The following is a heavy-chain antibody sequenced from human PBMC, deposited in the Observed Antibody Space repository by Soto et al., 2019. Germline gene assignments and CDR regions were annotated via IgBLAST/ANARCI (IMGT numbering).Heavy chain of an antibody. CDR3: ARGYWSGGTGYSGLE. V-gene: IGHV3-72*01. J-gene: IGHJ4*02. D-gene: IGHD2-15*01. CDR2: TRNKANSYTT. Sequence: EVQLVESGGGLVQPGGSLRLSCAASGFTLSDHYMDWVRQAPGKGLEWVGRTRNKANSYTTEYAASVKGRFTISRDDSTNSLYLQMNSLKTEDTAVYYCARGYWSGGTGYSGLEWGQGSLVTVSS. CDR1: GFTLSDHY.